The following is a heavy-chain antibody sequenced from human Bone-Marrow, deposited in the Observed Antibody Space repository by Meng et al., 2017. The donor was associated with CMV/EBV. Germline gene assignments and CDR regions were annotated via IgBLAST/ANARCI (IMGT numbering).Heavy chain of an antibody. CDR3: ARDYDYVWGSYRRFDY. V-gene: IGHV3-48*04. J-gene: IGHJ4*02. Sequence: GGSLRLSCAASGFTFSSYSMNWVRQAPGKGLEWVSYISSSSSTIYYADSVKGRFTISRDNAKNSLYLQMNSLRAEDTAVYYCARDYDYVWGSYRRFDYWGQGHRVNGAS. D-gene: IGHD3-16*02. CDR1: GFTFSSYS. CDR2: ISSSSSTI.